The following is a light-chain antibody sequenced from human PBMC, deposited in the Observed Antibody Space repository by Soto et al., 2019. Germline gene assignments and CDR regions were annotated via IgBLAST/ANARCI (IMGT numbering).Light chain of an antibody. V-gene: IGKV1-9*01. Sequence: DIQLSQSPSLLSASVGDRVTITCRASQDLDNYLAWYRQTPGEAPKLLIYGAYTLQSGVLSRFSGAGTGTEFSLTISSLQPEDFAIYYCQQLNGSPPITFGQGTRVDIK. CDR3: QQLNGSPPIT. J-gene: IGKJ5*01. CDR1: QDLDNY. CDR2: GAY.